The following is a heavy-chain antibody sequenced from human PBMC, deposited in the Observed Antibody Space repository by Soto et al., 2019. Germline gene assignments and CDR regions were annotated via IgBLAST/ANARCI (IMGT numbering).Heavy chain of an antibody. J-gene: IGHJ2*01. CDR3: ARVVTVVKSFHYWYFDL. Sequence: QVQLVQSGAEVKKPGSSVKVSCKASGGTFSSYAISWVRQAPGQGLEWMGGIIPIFGTTNYAQKFQGRVTITADESTSTAYMELSRLRYEDTAMYYCARVVTVVKSFHYWYFDLWGRGTLVTVSS. V-gene: IGHV1-69*12. CDR2: IIPIFGTT. D-gene: IGHD2-15*01. CDR1: GGTFSSYA.